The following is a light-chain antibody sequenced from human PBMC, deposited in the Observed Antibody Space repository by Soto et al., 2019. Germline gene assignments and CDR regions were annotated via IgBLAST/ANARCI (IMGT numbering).Light chain of an antibody. CDR1: HNINNW. J-gene: IGKJ1*01. CDR2: DAS. V-gene: IGKV1-5*01. CDR3: QHTRT. Sequence: DFQMTQSPSTLSASVGDRVTITCRASHNINNWVAWYQQKPGKAPKFLIYDASTLQRGVPSRFSGSGFGTEFSLTISSLQPDDFGSYYCQHTRTFGQATKVEIK.